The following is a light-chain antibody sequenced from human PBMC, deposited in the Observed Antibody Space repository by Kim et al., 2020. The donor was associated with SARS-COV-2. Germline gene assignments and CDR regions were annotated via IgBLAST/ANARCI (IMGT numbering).Light chain of an antibody. V-gene: IGKV3-20*01. CDR3: QQYTTSPPAYT. CDR1: QSISREF. J-gene: IGKJ2*01. CDR2: GAS. Sequence: PWERATLSCMASQSISREFFAWDQQRSGQPPRLLVFGASNRAAGIPDRFSGGGSGTDFTLTITRLEPAESAVYYCQQYTTSPPAYTCGQGTKLEI.